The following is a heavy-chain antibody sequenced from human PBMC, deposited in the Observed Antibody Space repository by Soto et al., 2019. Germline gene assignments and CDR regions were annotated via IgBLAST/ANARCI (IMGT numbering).Heavy chain of an antibody. Sequence: QVQLVQSGAEVKKPGSSVKVSCKDSGGTFSTYSMFWVRQAPGQGLEWMGRIIPMLGLANHAQRFQDSVTITADKSTATAHMELCSLRSEDTALYYCTIGSWSGEVFDIWGQGTMVTVSS. D-gene: IGHD2-21*01. CDR2: IIPMLGLA. V-gene: IGHV1-69*02. CDR1: GGTFSTYS. CDR3: TIGSWSGEVFDI. J-gene: IGHJ3*02.